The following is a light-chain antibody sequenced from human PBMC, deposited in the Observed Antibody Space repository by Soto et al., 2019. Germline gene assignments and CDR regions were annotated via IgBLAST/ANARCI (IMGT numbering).Light chain of an antibody. V-gene: IGKV1-5*03. CDR3: QHYNSYSEA. CDR1: QTISSW. CDR2: KAS. Sequence: DIQVTKSASTLSGSVGDRVTITCRASQTISSWLAWYQQKPGKAPKLLIYKASTLKSGVPSRFSGSGSGTEFTLTISSLQPEDFATYYCQHYNSYSEAFGQGTKVDI. J-gene: IGKJ1*01.